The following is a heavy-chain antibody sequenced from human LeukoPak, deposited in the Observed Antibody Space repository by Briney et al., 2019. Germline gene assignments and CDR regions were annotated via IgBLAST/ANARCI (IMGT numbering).Heavy chain of an antibody. V-gene: IGHV4-34*01. Sequence: SETLSVTCAVYGGSFSGYYWSWIRQPPGKGLEWIGEINHSGSTNYNPSLKSRVTISVDTSKNQFSLKLSSVTAADTAVYYCARAPFDYWGQGTLVTVSS. CDR3: ARAPFDY. J-gene: IGHJ4*02. CDR1: GGSFSGYY. CDR2: INHSGST.